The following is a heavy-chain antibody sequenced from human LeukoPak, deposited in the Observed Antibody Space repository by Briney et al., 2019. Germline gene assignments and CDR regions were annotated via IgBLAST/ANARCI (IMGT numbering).Heavy chain of an antibody. D-gene: IGHD1-1*01. V-gene: IGHV1-69*01. CDR1: GGTFSSYA. CDR3: AREQHYYYYYGMDV. CDR2: IIPIFGTA. Sequence: ASVKVSRKASGGTFSSYAISWVRQAPGQGLEWMGGIIPIFGTANYAQKFQGRVTITADESTSTAYMELSSLRSEDTAVYYCAREQHYYYYYGMDVWGQGTTVTVSS. J-gene: IGHJ6*02.